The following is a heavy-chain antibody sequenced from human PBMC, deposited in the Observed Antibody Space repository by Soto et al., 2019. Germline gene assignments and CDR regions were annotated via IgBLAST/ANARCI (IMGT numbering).Heavy chain of an antibody. V-gene: IGHV3-30*14. CDR2: ISYDGSNK. J-gene: IGHJ5*02. CDR3: ARGVNYYDSSGSSWFDP. CDR1: GFTFSSYA. Sequence: GGSLRLSCAASGFTFSSYAMHWVRQAPGKGLEWVAVISYDGSNKYYADSVKGRFTISRDNSKNTQYLQMSSLRADDTAVYYCARGVNYYDSSGSSWFDPWGQGALVTVSS. D-gene: IGHD3-22*01.